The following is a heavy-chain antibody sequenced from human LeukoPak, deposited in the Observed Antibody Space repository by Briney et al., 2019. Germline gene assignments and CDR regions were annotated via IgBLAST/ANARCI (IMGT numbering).Heavy chain of an antibody. V-gene: IGHV4-39*07. D-gene: IGHD3-3*01. CDR1: GGSISSSSYY. CDR2: IYYSGST. Sequence: PSETLSLTCTVSGGSISSSSYYWGWIRQPPGKGLEWIGSIYYSGSTYYNPSLKSRVTISVDTSKNQFSLKLSSVTAADTAVYYCARDVFRSKGYFDYWGQGTLVTVSS. J-gene: IGHJ4*02. CDR3: ARDVFRSKGYFDY.